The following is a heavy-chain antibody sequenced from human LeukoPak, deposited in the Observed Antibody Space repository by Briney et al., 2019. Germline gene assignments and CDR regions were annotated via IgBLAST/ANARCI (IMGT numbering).Heavy chain of an antibody. CDR3: ARDRGWQQLEFGLAFDI. CDR2: IYTSGST. Sequence: PSETLSLTCTVSGGSISSGSYYWSWIRQPAGKGPEWIGRIYTSGSTNYNPSLKSRVTISVDTSKNQFSLKLSSVTAADTAVYYCARDRGWQQLEFGLAFDIWGQGTMVTVSS. D-gene: IGHD6-13*01. CDR1: GGSISSGSYY. J-gene: IGHJ3*02. V-gene: IGHV4-61*02.